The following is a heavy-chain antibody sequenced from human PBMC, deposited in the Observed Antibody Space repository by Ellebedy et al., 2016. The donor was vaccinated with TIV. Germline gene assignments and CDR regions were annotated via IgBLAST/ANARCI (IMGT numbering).Heavy chain of an antibody. J-gene: IGHJ4*02. CDR2: ISYNGNSH. CDR3: AKDLRPLWGGAMDS. Sequence: GESLKISCAASGFTFSGYGMHWVRQTPGKGLEWLAVISYNGNSHFYADSVNGRITISRDNSKNTLYLQMNSLRAEETAVYYCAKDLRPLWGGAMDSWGRGALVTVSS. V-gene: IGHV3-30*18. CDR1: GFTFSGYG. D-gene: IGHD3-16*01.